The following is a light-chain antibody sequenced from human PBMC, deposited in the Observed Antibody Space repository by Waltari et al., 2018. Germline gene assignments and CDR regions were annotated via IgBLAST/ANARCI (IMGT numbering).Light chain of an antibody. J-gene: IGLJ3*02. Sequence: QLVLTQSPSASASLGASVKLTCTLSSGHRSTVITWLQQQPEKGPRYLMKVNSDGSHSKGDEIPDRFSGSSSGAERYLTISSLQSEDEADYYCQTGGHGTWVFGGGTKLTVL. CDR1: SGHRSTV. CDR2: VNSDGSH. V-gene: IGLV4-69*01. CDR3: QTGGHGTWV.